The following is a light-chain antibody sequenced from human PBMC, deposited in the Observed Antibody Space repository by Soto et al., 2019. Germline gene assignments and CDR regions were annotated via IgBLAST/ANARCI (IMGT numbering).Light chain of an antibody. V-gene: IGKV2-30*01. Sequence: DVVMTQSPLSLPVTLGQPASISCRSSQSLLSSDGHTYLNWFQQRPGQSPRRLISKVSNRDSGVPDRFSGSGSGTDFTLRISRVEADDVGVYYCMQGTHWPYTFGQGTKLQIK. CDR2: KVS. CDR1: QSLLSSDGHTY. CDR3: MQGTHWPYT. J-gene: IGKJ2*01.